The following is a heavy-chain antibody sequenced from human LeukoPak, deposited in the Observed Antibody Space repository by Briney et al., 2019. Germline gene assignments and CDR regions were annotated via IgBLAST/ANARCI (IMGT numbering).Heavy chain of an antibody. CDR1: GFTFSSYA. D-gene: IGHD3-22*01. J-gene: IGHJ4*02. CDR2: ISGGGGST. Sequence: GGSLRLSCAASGFTFSSYAMSWVRQAPGKGLEWVSAISGGGGSTYYADSGKGRFTISRDNSKNTLYLQMNSLRAEDTAVYYCATYYYDSSGYYSPFDYWGQGTLVTVSS. CDR3: ATYYYDSSGYYSPFDY. V-gene: IGHV3-23*01.